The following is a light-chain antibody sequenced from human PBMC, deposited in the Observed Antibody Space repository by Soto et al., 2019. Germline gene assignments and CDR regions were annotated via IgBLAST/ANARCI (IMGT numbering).Light chain of an antibody. J-gene: IGLJ2*01. CDR3: ISYTSSEWV. CDR1: SSDVGGYNY. V-gene: IGLV2-14*01. Sequence: QSALTQPDSVSGSPGQSITISCTGTSSDVGGYNYVSWYQQHPGKAPKLMIYDVSNRPSGVSNRFSGSKSGNTASLTISGLHAEDEADYYCISYTSSEWVFGGGTKLTVL. CDR2: DVS.